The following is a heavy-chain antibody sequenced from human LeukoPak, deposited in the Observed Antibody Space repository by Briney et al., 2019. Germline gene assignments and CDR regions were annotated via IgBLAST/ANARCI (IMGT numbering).Heavy chain of an antibody. V-gene: IGHV4-4*07. CDR2: IYTRGST. Sequence: RTSETLSLTCTVSGGSINNYYWGWIRQPAGKGLEWIGRIYTRGSTNYNPSLKSRVTMSVDTSKNQFSLKLSSVTAADTAVYYCARGRYCSADICSGGDAFDIWGQGTMVSVSS. D-gene: IGHD2-15*01. CDR1: GGSINNYY. J-gene: IGHJ3*02. CDR3: ARGRYCSADICSGGDAFDI.